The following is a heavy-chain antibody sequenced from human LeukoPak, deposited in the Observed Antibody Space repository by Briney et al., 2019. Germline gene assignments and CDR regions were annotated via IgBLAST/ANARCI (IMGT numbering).Heavy chain of an antibody. D-gene: IGHD2-2*01. CDR3: AEEFVVWGAFDI. CDR1: GFTFSSYG. V-gene: IGHV3-30*02. CDR2: IRYDGSNK. Sequence: GGSLRLSCAASGFTFSSYGMHWVRQAPGKGLEWVAFIRYDGSNKYYADSVKGRFTISRDNSKNTLYLQMNSLRAEDTAVYYCAEEFVVWGAFDIWGQGTMVTVSS. J-gene: IGHJ3*02.